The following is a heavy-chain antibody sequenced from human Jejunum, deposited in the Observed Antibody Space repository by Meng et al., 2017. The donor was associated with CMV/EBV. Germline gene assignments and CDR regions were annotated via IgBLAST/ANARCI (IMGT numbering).Heavy chain of an antibody. CDR3: APATYYFDY. J-gene: IGHJ4*02. Sequence: HVQLVQSGAEVQMPGASVKISCKASGYTFTSYVMHWVRQAPGQKLEWMGRINTDNGITEYSQKFQGRVTITRDTSASTAYLELTSLRSEDTAVYFCAPATYYFDYWGQGTLVTVSS. CDR1: GYTFTSYV. D-gene: IGHD5-24*01. V-gene: IGHV1-3*04. CDR2: INTDNGIT.